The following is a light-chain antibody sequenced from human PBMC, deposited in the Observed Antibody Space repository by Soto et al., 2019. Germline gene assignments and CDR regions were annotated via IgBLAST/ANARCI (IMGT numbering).Light chain of an antibody. CDR2: DAS. J-gene: IGKJ2*01. Sequence: EVVMTQSPASLSASPGERVTLSCRASQNIRSRLAWYQQRPGQAPRLLIYDASTRATGIPPRFSGGGSGTEFTVTISSLQSEDFAIYYCQQYDIWPPYTFGQGTKWIS. V-gene: IGKV3-15*01. CDR1: QNIRSR. CDR3: QQYDIWPPYT.